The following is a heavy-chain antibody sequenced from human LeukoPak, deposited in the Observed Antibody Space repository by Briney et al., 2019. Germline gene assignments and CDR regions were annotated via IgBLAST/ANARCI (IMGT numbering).Heavy chain of an antibody. D-gene: IGHD5-24*01. V-gene: IGHV1-3*01. Sequence: ASVKVSCKASEYTFTDYAINWVRPAPGQRLEWMGWINAGNGNTKYSQKFLGRVTITRDTSASTAYMELSSLTSEDTAVYYCARGRWSATTATYYLDFWGQGTLVTVSS. CDR3: ARGRWSATTATYYLDF. CDR1: EYTFTDYA. CDR2: INAGNGNT. J-gene: IGHJ4*02.